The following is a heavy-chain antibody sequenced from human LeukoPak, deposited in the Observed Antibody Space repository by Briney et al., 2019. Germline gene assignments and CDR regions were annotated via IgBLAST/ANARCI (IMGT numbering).Heavy chain of an antibody. J-gene: IGHJ6*03. D-gene: IGHD6-13*01. CDR1: GFTFSSYA. CDR2: LSGRGGSS. CDR3: VTIPRDASLVGAAARTGYYYMDV. V-gene: IGHV3-23*01. Sequence: GGSLRLSCAASGFTFSSYAMSWVRQAPGKGLEWVSALSGRGGSSYYEYSVKGRFTISRDNCKNTLCLQMNSLRADATAVYYCVTIPRDASLVGAAARTGYYYMDVWGKGTTVTVSS.